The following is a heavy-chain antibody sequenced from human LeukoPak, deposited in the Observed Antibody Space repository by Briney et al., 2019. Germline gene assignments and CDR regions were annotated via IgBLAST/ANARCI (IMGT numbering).Heavy chain of an antibody. CDR1: GFTFSSYS. J-gene: IGHJ6*02. Sequence: GGSLRLSCVASGFTFSSYSMNWVRQAPGKGLEWFSSISSSSSYIYYADSVKGRFTISRDNAKNSLYLQMNSLRAEDTAVYYCARDIPGYCSGGSCYTDYYGMDVWGQGTTVTVSS. D-gene: IGHD2-15*01. V-gene: IGHV3-21*01. CDR2: ISSSSSYI. CDR3: ARDIPGYCSGGSCYTDYYGMDV.